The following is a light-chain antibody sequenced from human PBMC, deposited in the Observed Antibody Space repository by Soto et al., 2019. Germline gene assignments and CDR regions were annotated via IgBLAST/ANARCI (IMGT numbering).Light chain of an antibody. CDR2: LGS. Sequence: DIVMTQSPLSLPVTPGEPASISCRSSQSLLHSNGYNYLDWYLQKPGQSAQLLIYLGSHRASGVPERLSGSSSGTDFTLKITRVEAEDVGVYYCMQALQAPWTFGQGTKVEIK. CDR3: MQALQAPWT. V-gene: IGKV2-28*01. J-gene: IGKJ1*01. CDR1: QSLLHSNGYNY.